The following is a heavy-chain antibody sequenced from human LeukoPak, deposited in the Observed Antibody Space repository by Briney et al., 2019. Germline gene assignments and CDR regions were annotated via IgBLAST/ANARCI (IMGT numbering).Heavy chain of an antibody. D-gene: IGHD2-15*01. Sequence: PGRSLSLSCAASGXIFSIYRMHWVRQAPGKGLQWVALISYDGSNKYYADPVKGRFTISRDNSRNTLYLQMNSLKSEDTAVYYCARICSGGSCYFPSIWGQGTMVTVSS. CDR3: ARICSGGSCYFPSI. CDR2: ISYDGSNK. V-gene: IGHV3-30-3*01. CDR1: GXIFSIYR. J-gene: IGHJ3*02.